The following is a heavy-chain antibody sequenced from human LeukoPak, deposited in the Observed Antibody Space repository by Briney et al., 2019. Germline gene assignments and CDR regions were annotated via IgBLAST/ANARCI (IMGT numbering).Heavy chain of an antibody. V-gene: IGHV1-18*01. CDR3: ARRKYGADYNGMDV. CDR1: GYTFSSCG. D-gene: IGHD4/OR15-4a*01. CDR2: INPQKRDT. Sequence: ASVKVSCKASGYTFSSCGINWVRLAPGRGPEWMASINPQKRDTHYAQNFQGRVTVTAGTSTNTAYMELRSLRSDDTAIYYCARRKYGADYNGMDVWGQETTVTVSS. J-gene: IGHJ6*02.